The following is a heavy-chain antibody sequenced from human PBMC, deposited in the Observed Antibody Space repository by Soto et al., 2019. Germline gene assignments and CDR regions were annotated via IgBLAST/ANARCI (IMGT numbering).Heavy chain of an antibody. V-gene: IGHV1-69*13. Sequence: ASVKVSCKASGGTFGSYAISWVRQAPGRGLEWMGGIIPIFGTANYAQKFQGRVTITADESTSTAYMELSSLRSEDTAVYYCARWDSSGWYYFDYWGQGTLVTVSS. D-gene: IGHD6-19*01. J-gene: IGHJ4*02. CDR1: GGTFGSYA. CDR3: ARWDSSGWYYFDY. CDR2: IIPIFGTA.